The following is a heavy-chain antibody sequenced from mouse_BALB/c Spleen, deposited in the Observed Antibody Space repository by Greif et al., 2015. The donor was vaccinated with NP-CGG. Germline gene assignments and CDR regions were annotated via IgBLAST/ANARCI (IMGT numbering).Heavy chain of an antibody. CDR1: GYTFTDYE. J-gene: IGHJ3*01. V-gene: IGHV1-15*01. CDR2: IDPETGGT. Sequence: VQLQESGAELVRPGASVTLSCKASGYTFTDYEMHWVKQAPVHGLEWIGAIDPETGGTAYNQKFKGKATLTADKSSSTAYMELRSLTSEDSAVYYCTRKGYYYGSRRGAWSAYWGQGTLVTVSA. CDR3: TRKGYYYGSRRGAWSAY. D-gene: IGHD1-1*01.